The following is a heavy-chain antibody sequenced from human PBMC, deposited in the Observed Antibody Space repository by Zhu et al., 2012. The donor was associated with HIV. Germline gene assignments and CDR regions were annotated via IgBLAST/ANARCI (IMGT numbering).Heavy chain of an antibody. V-gene: IGHV4-59*11. D-gene: IGHD1-1*01. Sequence: QVQLQESGPGLVKPSETLSLTCTVSGGSMSSHYWNWVRQPPGKGLQWIDYMYSSGSIKYNFSLKSRVAISLDMSKNQFSLNLSSVTTADTAVYYCARSAKGNWSLTRWGQGALVHRLL. CDR2: MYSSGSI. CDR3: ARSAKGNWSLTR. CDR1: GGSMSSHY. J-gene: IGHJ1*01.